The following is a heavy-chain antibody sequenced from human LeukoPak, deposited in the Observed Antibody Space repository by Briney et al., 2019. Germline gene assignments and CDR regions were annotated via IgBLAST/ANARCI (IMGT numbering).Heavy chain of an antibody. CDR1: GGTFSSYA. J-gene: IGHJ3*02. Sequence: SVKVSCKASGGTFSSYAISWVRQAPGQGLEWMGGIIPIIGTANYAQKFQGRVTITTDESTSTAYMELSSLRSEDTAVYYCARDATDYYDSSGYYLEAFDIWGQGTMVTVSS. V-gene: IGHV1-69*05. CDR3: ARDATDYYDSSGYYLEAFDI. CDR2: IIPIIGTA. D-gene: IGHD3-22*01.